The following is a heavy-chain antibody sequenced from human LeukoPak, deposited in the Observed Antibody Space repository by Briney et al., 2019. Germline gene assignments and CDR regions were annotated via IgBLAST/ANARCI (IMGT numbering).Heavy chain of an antibody. Sequence: PGGSLRLSCAASGFTFSGSAIHWVRQSSGKGLEWVGHIDKKDNFYATTSAASVTGRFIISRDDSKNTAYLQMNSLKTEDTALYYCTRDSGTYNWLDPWGQGTLVTVSS. J-gene: IGHJ5*02. CDR1: GFTFSGSA. V-gene: IGHV3-73*01. D-gene: IGHD1-26*01. CDR2: IDKKDNFYAT. CDR3: TRDSGTYNWLDP.